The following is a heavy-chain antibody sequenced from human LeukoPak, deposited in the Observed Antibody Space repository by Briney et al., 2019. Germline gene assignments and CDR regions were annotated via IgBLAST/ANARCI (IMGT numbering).Heavy chain of an antibody. CDR2: IYSDNT. CDR1: GFTVSSNS. Sequence: QPGGSLRLSCTVSGFTVSSNSMSWVRQAPGKGLKWVSFIYSDNTHYSDSVKGRFTISRDNSKNTLYLQMNSLRAEDTAVYYCARRAGAYSHPYDYWGQGTLVTVSS. CDR3: ARRAGAYSHPYDY. V-gene: IGHV3-53*01. J-gene: IGHJ4*02. D-gene: IGHD4/OR15-4a*01.